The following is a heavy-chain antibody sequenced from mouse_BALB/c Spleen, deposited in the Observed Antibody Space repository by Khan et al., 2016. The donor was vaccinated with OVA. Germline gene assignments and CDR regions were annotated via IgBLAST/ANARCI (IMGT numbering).Heavy chain of an antibody. J-gene: IGHJ4*01. D-gene: IGHD2-10*01. V-gene: IGHV2-6-1*01. CDR1: GVSLTNYG. CDR2: IWSDGST. Sequence: VELVESGPGLVAPSQSLSITCTISGVSLTNYGVHWLRQPPGKGLEWLVVIWSDGSTTYNSALKSRLSISKDNSKSQVFLKMNSLQTDDSAMYYCARQPYYHYYVMDYWGQGTSVTVSS. CDR3: ARQPYYHYYVMDY.